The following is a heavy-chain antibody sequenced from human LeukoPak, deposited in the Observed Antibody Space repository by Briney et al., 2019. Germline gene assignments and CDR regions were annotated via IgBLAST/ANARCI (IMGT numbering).Heavy chain of an antibody. CDR1: SDSISTHS. CDR3: ARDPPPPPLGDYSAIDAFDM. Sequence: TPSETLSLTCSVSSDSISTHSWSWIRQPAGKRLEWIGHISPSGNTNYNPSLKSRVTMSVDTSKNLFSLKLSSVTAADTAVYYCARDPPPPPLGDYSAIDAFDMWGQGTMVTVSS. D-gene: IGHD4-17*01. J-gene: IGHJ3*02. V-gene: IGHV4-4*07. CDR2: ISPSGNT.